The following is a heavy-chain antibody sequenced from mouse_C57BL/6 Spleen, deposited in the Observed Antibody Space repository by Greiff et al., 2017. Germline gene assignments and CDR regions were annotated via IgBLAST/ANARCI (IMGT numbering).Heavy chain of an antibody. CDR1: GYTFTDYN. J-gene: IGHJ4*01. V-gene: IGHV1-22*01. D-gene: IGHD1-1*01. Sequence: EVQLQQSGPELVKPGASVKMSCKASGYTFTDYNMHWVKQSHGKSLEWIGYINPNNGGTSYNQKFKGKATLTVNKSSSTAYMELRSLTSEDSAVYYCARIDTTVVADYYAMDYWGQGTSVTVSS. CDR3: ARIDTTVVADYYAMDY. CDR2: INPNNGGT.